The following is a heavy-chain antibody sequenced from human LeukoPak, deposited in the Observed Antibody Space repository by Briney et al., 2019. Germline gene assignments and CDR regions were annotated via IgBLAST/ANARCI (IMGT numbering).Heavy chain of an antibody. J-gene: IGHJ3*02. V-gene: IGHV3-53*04. D-gene: IGHD3-16*01. Sequence: ETLSLTCTVSGGSISSYYWSWVRQAPRKGLEWVSIIYSGGSTYYADSVKGRFTISRHNSKNTLYLQMNSLRAEDTAVYYCAREVGGSAFDIWGQGTMVTVSP. CDR2: IYSGGST. CDR3: AREVGGSAFDI. CDR1: GGSISSYY.